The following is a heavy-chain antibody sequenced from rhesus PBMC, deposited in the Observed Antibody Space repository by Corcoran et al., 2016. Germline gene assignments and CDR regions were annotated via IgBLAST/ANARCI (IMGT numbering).Heavy chain of an antibody. J-gene: IGHJ4*01. CDR3: ARRDIVVVFTPADDY. CDR2: IYGNSANP. CDR1: GYSISSAFY. Sequence: QVHLQESGPGLVKPSETLSLTCAVPGYSISSAFYWGWLRLPPGKRLEYIGGIYGNSANPYYNPSLKSRVTISKDTSKNQFSLKLSSVTAADTAVYYCARRDIVVVFTPADDYWGQGVLVTVSS. D-gene: IGHD2-27*01. V-gene: IGHV4-99*01.